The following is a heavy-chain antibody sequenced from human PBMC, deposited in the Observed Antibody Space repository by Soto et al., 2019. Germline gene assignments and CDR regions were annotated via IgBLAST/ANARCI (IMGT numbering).Heavy chain of an antibody. V-gene: IGHV4-59*01. Sequence: SETLSLTCTVSGDSISPYYWSWIRQPPGKQLEWIGYVYYSGTTTYNPSLKSRVTISVDTSRNQFSLQLNSVTAADTAVYYCARGDYYGKVDYWGQGTLVT. CDR2: VYYSGTT. J-gene: IGHJ4*02. D-gene: IGHD3-10*01. CDR1: GDSISPYY. CDR3: ARGDYYGKVDY.